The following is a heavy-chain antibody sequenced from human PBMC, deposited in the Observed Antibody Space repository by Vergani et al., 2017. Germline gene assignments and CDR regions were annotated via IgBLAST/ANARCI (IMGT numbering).Heavy chain of an antibody. D-gene: IGHD3-3*01. V-gene: IGHV3-21*06. Sequence: EVQLVESGGGVVQPGGSLRLSCAASGFTFSGYGMHWVRQAPGSGLEWVASISGRSSYVNYAVSVKGRFTISRDNAKNSLFLQMNSLRAEDTAVYYCVREETFYDSVSDYLAGYFDHWGQGALVTVSS. CDR3: VREETFYDSVSDYLAGYFDH. CDR2: ISGRSSYV. CDR1: GFTFSGYG. J-gene: IGHJ4*02.